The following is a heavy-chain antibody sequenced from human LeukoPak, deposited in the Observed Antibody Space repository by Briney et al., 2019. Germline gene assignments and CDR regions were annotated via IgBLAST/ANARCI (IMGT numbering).Heavy chain of an antibody. V-gene: IGHV4-34*01. Sequence: SETLSLTCAVSGETFSGYFWTWIRQPPGKGLEWIGEPNNFGTTDYNPSLKSRATISVDTSKKPFSLTVRSETDADTAVYFCARGRLQLWSFPLPYNHYAIDVWGQGTTVTVSS. J-gene: IGHJ6*02. D-gene: IGHD1-1*01. CDR2: PNNFGTT. CDR3: ARGRLQLWSFPLPYNHYAIDV. CDR1: GETFSGYF.